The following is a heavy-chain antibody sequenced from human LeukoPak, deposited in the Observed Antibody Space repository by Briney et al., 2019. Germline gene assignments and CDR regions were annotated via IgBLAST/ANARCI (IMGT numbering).Heavy chain of an antibody. CDR1: GSTFSSYA. CDR2: IFGSGGST. D-gene: IGHD6-19*01. Sequence: GGSLRLSCAASGSTFSSYAMYWVRQAPGKGLEWVSGIFGSGGSTHYADSVKGRFTISRDNSKNTVYLQMNSLRAEDTAVYYCAKTTTGYSSGRFPGWPVDYWGQGTLVPVSS. J-gene: IGHJ4*02. V-gene: IGHV3-23*01. CDR3: AKTTTGYSSGRFPGWPVDY.